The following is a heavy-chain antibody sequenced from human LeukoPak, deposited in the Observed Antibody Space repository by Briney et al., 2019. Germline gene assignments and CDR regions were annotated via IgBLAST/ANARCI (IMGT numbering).Heavy chain of an antibody. CDR2: IYYSGST. Sequence: SETLSLTCTVSGGSISSYYWGWIRQPPGKGLEWIGTIYYSGSTYYNPSLTSQVTISVDTSKNQFSLKLSSVTAADTAVYYCARHKDYYYSYMDVWGKGTTVTISS. J-gene: IGHJ6*03. V-gene: IGHV4-39*01. CDR1: GGSISSYY. CDR3: ARHKDYYYSYMDV.